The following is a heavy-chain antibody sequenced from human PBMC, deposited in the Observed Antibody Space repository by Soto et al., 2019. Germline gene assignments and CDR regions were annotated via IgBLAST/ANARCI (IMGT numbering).Heavy chain of an antibody. V-gene: IGHV3-23*01. Sequence: GGSLVLSCVASVFSFSSYTMNWVRQAPGKGLEWVSGVSGNRGNTYYADSVKGRFSISRDNSKNTLYLQLNSLRAEDTAIYYCAKDRMGASGWFDPWGQGTTVTVSS. J-gene: IGHJ5*02. D-gene: IGHD1-26*01. CDR2: VSGNRGNT. CDR1: VFSFSSYT. CDR3: AKDRMGASGWFDP.